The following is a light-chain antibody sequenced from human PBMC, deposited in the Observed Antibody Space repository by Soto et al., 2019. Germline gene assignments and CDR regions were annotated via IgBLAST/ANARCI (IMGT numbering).Light chain of an antibody. CDR2: DVS. CDR1: SSDIGGYDY. CDR3: SSYTSSTSLVL. Sequence: QSVLTQPASVSGSPGQSITISCTGTSSDIGGYDYVSWYQQHPGKAPKLMIFDVSSRPSGVSNRFSGSKSANTASLTISGLQAEDEADYYCSSYTSSTSLVLFGGGTKLTVL. V-gene: IGLV2-14*01. J-gene: IGLJ2*01.